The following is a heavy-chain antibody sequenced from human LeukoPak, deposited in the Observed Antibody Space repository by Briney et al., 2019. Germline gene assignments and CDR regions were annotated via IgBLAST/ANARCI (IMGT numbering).Heavy chain of an antibody. J-gene: IGHJ4*02. CDR1: GGSFSGYY. V-gene: IGHV4-34*01. CDR3: ARHGSGHDY. CDR2: INHSGST. D-gene: IGHD3-10*01. Sequence: SETLSLTCAVYGGSFSGYYWSWIRQPPGKGLEWIGEINHSGSTNYNPSLKSRVTISVDTSKNQFSLKLSSVTDADTAVYYCARHGSGHDYWGQGTLVTASS.